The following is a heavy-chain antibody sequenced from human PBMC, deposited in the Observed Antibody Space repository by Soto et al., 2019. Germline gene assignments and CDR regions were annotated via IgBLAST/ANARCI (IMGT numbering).Heavy chain of an antibody. Sequence: QMQLVQSGPEVKKSGTSVKVSCKASGFTFTNSAVQWVRQARGQRLEWIGWIVVGSGNTNYAQKFQERVTITRDMSTSTAYMELSSLRSEDTAVYYCAAGPQDFDYWGQGTLVTVSS. V-gene: IGHV1-58*01. CDR1: GFTFTNSA. CDR3: AAGPQDFDY. J-gene: IGHJ4*02. CDR2: IVVGSGNT.